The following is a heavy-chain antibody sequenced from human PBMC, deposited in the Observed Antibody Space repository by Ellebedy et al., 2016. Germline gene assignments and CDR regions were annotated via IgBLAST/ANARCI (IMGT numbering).Heavy chain of an antibody. Sequence: GESLKISCAASGFTFDDHAMHWVRQVPGKGLQWVSVISWDSSIIYYADSVKGRFTISRDNAKNSLYLQMNSLRAEDTAVYYCVRDLNWGFDYWGQGTLVTVSS. CDR1: GFTFDDHA. V-gene: IGHV3-43D*03. D-gene: IGHD3-16*01. CDR2: ISWDSSII. J-gene: IGHJ4*02. CDR3: VRDLNWGFDY.